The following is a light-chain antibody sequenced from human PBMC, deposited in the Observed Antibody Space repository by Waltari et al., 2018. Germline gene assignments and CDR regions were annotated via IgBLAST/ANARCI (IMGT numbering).Light chain of an antibody. V-gene: IGKV3-20*01. CDR3: QQYGSSPIT. Sequence: EIVLTQSPGTLSLSPGERATFSCRASQSVSSSDLAWYQQRPGQAHRLLIYGASSRATAVPDRFSGSGSGTDFTLTISRLEPEELAVYYCQQYGSSPITFGQGTRLEIK. CDR2: GAS. CDR1: QSVSSSD. J-gene: IGKJ5*01.